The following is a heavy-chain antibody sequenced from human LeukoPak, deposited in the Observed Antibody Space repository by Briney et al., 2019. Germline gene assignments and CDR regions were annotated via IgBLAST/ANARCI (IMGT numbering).Heavy chain of an antibody. V-gene: IGHV3-23*01. CDR2: ISSSGGTT. J-gene: IGHJ5*01. CDR3: ATRGSSWWFDS. D-gene: IGHD6-13*01. CDR1: GCTFSSYA. Sequence: PGGSLRLSRAASGCTFSSYAMSWVRQAPGKGLEWVSGISSSGGTTYYADSVKGRFTISRDNSKNTLYLQMNSLRAEDTAIYYCATRGSSWWFDSWGQGAQVTVSS.